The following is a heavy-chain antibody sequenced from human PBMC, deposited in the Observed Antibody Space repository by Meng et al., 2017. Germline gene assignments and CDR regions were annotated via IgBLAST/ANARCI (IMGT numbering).Heavy chain of an antibody. J-gene: IGHJ4*02. CDR2: IIPILGIA. Sequence: VKVSCKASGGSFSHYAFNWVRQGPGQGLEWMGRIIPILGIANYAQKFQGRVTITADKSTSTAYMELSSLRSEDTAVYYCARDYGSGSYAYWGQGTLVTVSS. CDR1: GGSFSHYA. CDR3: ARDYGSGSYAY. D-gene: IGHD3-10*01. V-gene: IGHV1-69*04.